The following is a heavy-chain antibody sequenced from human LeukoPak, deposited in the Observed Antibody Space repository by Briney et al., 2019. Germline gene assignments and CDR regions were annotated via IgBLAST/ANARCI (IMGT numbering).Heavy chain of an antibody. CDR2: INHSGST. CDR1: GGSFSGYY. D-gene: IGHD5-12*01. CDR3: ARGPYGGYDFSFDY. Sequence: SETLSLTCAVYGGSFSGYYWSWIRQPPGKGLEWIGEINHSGSTNYNPSLKSRVTISVDTSKNQFSLKLSSVTAADTAVYYCARGPYGGYDFSFDYWGQGNPGHRLL. J-gene: IGHJ4*02. V-gene: IGHV4-34*01.